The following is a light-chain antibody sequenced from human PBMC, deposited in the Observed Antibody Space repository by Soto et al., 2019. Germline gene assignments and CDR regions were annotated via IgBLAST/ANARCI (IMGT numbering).Light chain of an antibody. J-gene: IGLJ7*01. CDR1: RSDIGGYNY. V-gene: IGLV2-8*01. Sequence: QSVLTQPPSASGSPGQSVTISCTGTRSDIGGYNYVSWYQHQPGKAPKVIIYDVTKRPSGVPDRFSGSKSGNTASLAISGLRSEDEADYYCAAWDDSLSGPVFGGGTQLTVL. CDR2: DVT. CDR3: AAWDDSLSGPV.